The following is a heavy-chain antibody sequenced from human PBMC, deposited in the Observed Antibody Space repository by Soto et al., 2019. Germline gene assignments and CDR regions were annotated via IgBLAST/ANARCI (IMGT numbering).Heavy chain of an antibody. CDR3: ARAPVNPTYYDLWSGPTYYYYYMDG. CDR1: GGSISSYY. CDR2: IYYSGST. D-gene: IGHD3-3*01. J-gene: IGHJ6*03. V-gene: IGHV4-59*01. Sequence: SETLSLTCTVSGGSISSYYWSWIRQPPGKGLEWIGYIYYSGSTNYNPSLKSLVTISVDTSKNQFSLKLSSVTAADTAVYYCARAPVNPTYYDLWSGPTYYYYYMDGWGKGTTVTVSS.